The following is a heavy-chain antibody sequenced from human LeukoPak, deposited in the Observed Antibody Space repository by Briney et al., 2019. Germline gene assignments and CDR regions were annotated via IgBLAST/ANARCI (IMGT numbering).Heavy chain of an antibody. J-gene: IGHJ4*02. D-gene: IGHD3-22*01. CDR3: ATVTMISGGFDY. CDR2: FDPEDVET. CDR1: GYSLTELS. Sequence: GASVKVSCKVSGYSLTELSIHWVRQAPGKGLEWVGGFDPEDVETIYAQKFQGRVTMTEDTSTDTAYMELSSLRSEDTAVYYCATVTMISGGFDYWGQGTLVTVSS. V-gene: IGHV1-24*01.